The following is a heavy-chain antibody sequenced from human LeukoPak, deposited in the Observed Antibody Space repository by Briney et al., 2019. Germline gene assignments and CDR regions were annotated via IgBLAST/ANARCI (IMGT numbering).Heavy chain of an antibody. CDR3: ARMAGTSAFDI. V-gene: IGHV3-21*01. J-gene: IGHJ3*02. CDR2: ISSSSSYI. D-gene: IGHD6-19*01. CDR1: GFTFSSYS. Sequence: PGGSLRLSCAASGFTFSSYSMNWVRQAPGKGLECVSSISSSSSYIYYADSVTGRLTISRDNAKNSLYLQMNSLRAEDTAVYYCARMAGTSAFDIWGQGTMVTVSS.